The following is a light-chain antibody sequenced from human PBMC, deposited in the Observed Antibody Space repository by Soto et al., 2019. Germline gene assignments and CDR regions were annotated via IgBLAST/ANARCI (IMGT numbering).Light chain of an antibody. J-gene: IGLJ3*02. CDR2: RNH. Sequence: QSVLTQPPSVSGAPGQWVTISCTGTRSNIGAGYDVHWYQQIPGTAPKLLIYRNHDRPSGVPDRFSGSKSGTSASLTITGLQAEDEADYYCQSYDTSVSGARVFGGGTKLTVL. V-gene: IGLV1-40*01. CDR3: QSYDTSVSGARV. CDR1: RSNIGAGYD.